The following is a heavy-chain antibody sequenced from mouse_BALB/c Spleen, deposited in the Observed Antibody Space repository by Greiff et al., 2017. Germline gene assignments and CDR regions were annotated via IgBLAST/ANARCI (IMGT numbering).Heavy chain of an antibody. CDR3: TRTFYYGSSYDYFDY. V-gene: IGHV1S81*02. Sequence: QVHVKQSGAELVKPGASVKLSCKASGYTFTSYYMYWVKQRPGQGLEWIGGINPSNGGTNFNEKFKSKATLTVDKSSSTAYMQLSSLTSEDSAVYYCTRTFYYGSSYDYFDYWGQGTTLTVSS. CDR1: GYTFTSYY. CDR2: INPSNGGT. D-gene: IGHD1-1*01. J-gene: IGHJ2*01.